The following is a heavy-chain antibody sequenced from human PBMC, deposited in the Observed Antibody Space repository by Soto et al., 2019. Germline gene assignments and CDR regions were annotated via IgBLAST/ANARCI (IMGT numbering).Heavy chain of an antibody. J-gene: IGHJ6*02. V-gene: IGHV5-51*01. CDR3: SRPEGATVLFYYGMDV. CDR2: IYAGDSDT. D-gene: IGHD1-26*01. CDR1: GYNFTNYW. Sequence: GASLNTSCTCSGYNFTNYWICWLRQMPGKGLEWVGIIYAGDSDTRYSPSFQGLITIAADTTISASYQLRSRLKAAATANYCGSRPEGATVLFYYGMDVWGHGTTVTVSS.